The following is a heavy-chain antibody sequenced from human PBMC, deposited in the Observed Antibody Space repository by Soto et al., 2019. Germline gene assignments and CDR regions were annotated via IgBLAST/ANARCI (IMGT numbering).Heavy chain of an antibody. D-gene: IGHD1-26*01. CDR1: GDSITSGGYY. J-gene: IGHJ5*02. Sequence: QVQLRESGPGLVKPSQALSLVCSVSGDSITSGGYYWTWLRQRPGKGLEWIGYIYFTGSAYYNPSLKSRMTMSVDTSKNQFSLRLSSVTAADTAFYYCARERALRSGWFDPWGQGTLVTVSS. CDR2: IYFTGSA. V-gene: IGHV4-31*03. CDR3: ARERALRSGWFDP.